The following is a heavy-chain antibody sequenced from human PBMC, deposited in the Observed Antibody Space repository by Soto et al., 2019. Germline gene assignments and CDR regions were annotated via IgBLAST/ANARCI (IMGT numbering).Heavy chain of an antibody. J-gene: IGHJ3*02. CDR1: GGTFSSYA. D-gene: IGHD3-22*01. Sequence: ASVKVSCKASGGTFSSYAISWVRQAPGQGLEWMGGIIPIFGTANYAQKFQGRVTITADESTSTAYMELSSLRSEDTAVYYCARDGGQINMIVEGAFDMWGQGTMVTVSS. V-gene: IGHV1-69*13. CDR2: IIPIFGTA. CDR3: ARDGGQINMIVEGAFDM.